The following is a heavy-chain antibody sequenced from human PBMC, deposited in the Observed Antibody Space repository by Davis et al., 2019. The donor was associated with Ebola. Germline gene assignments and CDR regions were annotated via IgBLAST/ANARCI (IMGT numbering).Heavy chain of an antibody. D-gene: IGHD3-22*01. V-gene: IGHV3-21*06. CDR2: ISSTGTNI. J-gene: IGHJ4*02. CDR3: AREDYDSSGYFLDY. Sequence: GGSLRLSCAASGFIFSSYTINWVRQAPGKGLEWVSAISSTGTNIWYADSVKGRFTISRDNAKNSLYLQMNSLRAEDTAVYYCAREDYDSSGYFLDYWGQGTLVTVSS. CDR1: GFIFSSYT.